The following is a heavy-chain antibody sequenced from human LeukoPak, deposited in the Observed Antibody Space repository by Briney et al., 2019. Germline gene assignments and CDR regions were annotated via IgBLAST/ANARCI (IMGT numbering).Heavy chain of an antibody. V-gene: IGHV3-7*01. J-gene: IGHJ6*03. Sequence: GGSLRLSCAASGFTVSRYWMSWVRQAPGKGLEWVANIKEDGSEKNYADSVKGRFTISRDNARNSVYLEMNSLRAEDTAVYYCARDQHYHYCMDVWGKGTTVTVSS. CDR1: GFTVSRYW. CDR2: IKEDGSEK. CDR3: ARDQHYHYCMDV.